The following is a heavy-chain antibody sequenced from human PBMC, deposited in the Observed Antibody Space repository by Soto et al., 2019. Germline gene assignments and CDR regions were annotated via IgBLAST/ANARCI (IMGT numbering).Heavy chain of an antibody. CDR2: ISYDGSNK. J-gene: IGHJ4*02. CDR3: ARDRIRAAAGYFDY. D-gene: IGHD6-13*01. CDR1: GFTFSSYA. Sequence: QVQLVESGGGVVQPGRSLRLSCAASGFTFSSYALHWVRQAPGTGLEWVAGISYDGSNKYYADSVKGRFTISRDNSKNTLYRQMNSLRAEDTAVYYCARDRIRAAAGYFDYWGQGTLVTVSS. V-gene: IGHV3-30-3*01.